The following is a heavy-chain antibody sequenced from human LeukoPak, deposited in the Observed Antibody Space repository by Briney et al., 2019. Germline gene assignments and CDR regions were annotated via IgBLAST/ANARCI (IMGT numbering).Heavy chain of an antibody. CDR2: ISGSGGST. J-gene: IGHJ4*02. CDR3: ARIRNSGSYFDY. CDR1: GFTFSSYA. Sequence: GGSLRLSCAASGFTFSSYAMSWVRQAPGKGLEWVSAISGSGGSTYYTDSVKGRFTISRDNSKNTLYLQMNSLRAEDTAVYYCARIRNSGSYFDYWGQRTLVTVSS. D-gene: IGHD1-26*01. V-gene: IGHV3-23*01.